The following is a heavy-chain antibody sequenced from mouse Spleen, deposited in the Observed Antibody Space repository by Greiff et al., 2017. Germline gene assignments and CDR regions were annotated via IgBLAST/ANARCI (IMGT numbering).Heavy chain of an antibody. V-gene: IGHV1-80*01. Sequence: VKLQESGAELVRPGSSVKISCKASGYAFSSYWMNWVKQRPGQGLEWIGQIYPGDGDTNYNGKFKGKATLTADKSSSTAYMQLSSLTSEDSAVYFCARFDGHYGFAYWGQGTLVTVSA. CDR3: ARFDGHYGFAY. CDR2: IYPGDGDT. D-gene: IGHD2-3*01. CDR1: GYAFSSYW. J-gene: IGHJ3*01.